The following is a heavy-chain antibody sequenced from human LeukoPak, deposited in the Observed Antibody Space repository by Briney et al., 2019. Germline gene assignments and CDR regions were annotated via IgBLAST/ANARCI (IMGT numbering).Heavy chain of an antibody. V-gene: IGHV1-3*01. J-gene: IGHJ5*02. Sequence: GASVKVSCKASGYTFTSYAMHWVRQAPGQRLEWMGWINAGNGNTKYSQKFQGRVTITRDTSASTAYMELSSLRSEDTAVYYCARVHQDIAAHNWFDPWGQGTLVTVSS. CDR1: GYTFTSYA. CDR2: INAGNGNT. CDR3: ARVHQDIAAHNWFDP. D-gene: IGHD6-13*01.